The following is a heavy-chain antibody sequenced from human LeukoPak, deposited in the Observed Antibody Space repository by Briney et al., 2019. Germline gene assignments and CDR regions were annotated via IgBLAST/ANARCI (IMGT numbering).Heavy chain of an antibody. J-gene: IGHJ6*02. Sequence: GGSLRLSCAASGFTFSSYGMHWVRQAPGKGLEWVAFIRYDGSNKYYADSVKGRFTISRDNSKNTLYLQMNSLRAEDTAVYYCAKDLSLVYYYYGMDVWGQGTTVTVSS. CDR3: AKDLSLVYYYYGMDV. V-gene: IGHV3-30*02. CDR1: GFTFSSYG. CDR2: IRYDGSNK.